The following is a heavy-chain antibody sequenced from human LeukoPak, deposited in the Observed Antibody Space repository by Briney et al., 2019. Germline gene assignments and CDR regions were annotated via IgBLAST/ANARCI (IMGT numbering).Heavy chain of an antibody. D-gene: IGHD2-2*01. CDR2: MYYSGST. Sequence: SETLSLTCTVSGGSISSYYWSWIRQTPGKGLEWIGYMYYSGSTNYNPSLKSRVNISVDTSKNQFSLKLSSVTAADTALYYCASLYCSSTSCYLFHWGQGTLVTVSS. J-gene: IGHJ4*02. CDR1: GGSISSYY. V-gene: IGHV4-59*08. CDR3: ASLYCSSTSCYLFH.